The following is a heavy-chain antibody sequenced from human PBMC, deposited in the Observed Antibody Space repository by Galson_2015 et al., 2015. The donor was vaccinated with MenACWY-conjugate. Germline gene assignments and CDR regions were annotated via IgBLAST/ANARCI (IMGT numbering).Heavy chain of an antibody. D-gene: IGHD4-17*01. J-gene: IGHJ5*02. V-gene: IGHV3-7*03. Sequence: SLRLSCAASGFTFSTYWMTWVRQAPGKGLEWVANIKQDGSERYYVDSVEGRFTISRDNAKNSLYLQMNSLRDEDMAVYYCVRCNVVGGDYAFDPWGQGTLVTVSS. CDR3: VRCNVVGGDYAFDP. CDR2: IKQDGSER. CDR1: GFTFSTYW.